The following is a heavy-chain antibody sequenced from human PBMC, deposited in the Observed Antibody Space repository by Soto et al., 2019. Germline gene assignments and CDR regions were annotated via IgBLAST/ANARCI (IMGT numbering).Heavy chain of an antibody. CDR2: IIPILGIA. J-gene: IGHJ6*02. CDR1: GGTFSSYT. V-gene: IGHV1-69*04. Sequence: ASVKVSCKASGGTFSSYTISWVRQAPGQGLEWMGRIIPILGIANYAQKFQGRVTITADKSTSTAYMELSSLRSEDTAVYYCARDWDYGDYYYYGMDVWGQGTTVTVSS. CDR3: ARDWDYGDYYYYGMDV. D-gene: IGHD4-17*01.